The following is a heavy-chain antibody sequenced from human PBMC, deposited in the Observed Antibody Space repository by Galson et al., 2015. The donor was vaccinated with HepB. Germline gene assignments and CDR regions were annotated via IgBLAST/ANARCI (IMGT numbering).Heavy chain of an antibody. CDR3: TREVDSLLWFGELVPDAFDI. J-gene: IGHJ3*02. CDR2: IRSKAYGGTT. Sequence: SLRLSCAASGFTFGDYAMSWFRQAPGKGLEWVGFIRSKAYGGTTEYAASVKGRFTISRDDSKSIAYLQMSSLKTEDTAVYYCTREVDSLLWFGELVPDAFDIWGQGTMVTVSS. V-gene: IGHV3-49*03. D-gene: IGHD3-10*01. CDR1: GFTFGDYA.